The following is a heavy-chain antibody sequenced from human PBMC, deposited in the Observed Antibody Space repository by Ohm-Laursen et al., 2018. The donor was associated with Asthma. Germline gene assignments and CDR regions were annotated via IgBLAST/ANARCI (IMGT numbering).Heavy chain of an antibody. J-gene: IGHJ4*02. CDR2: IKTIYFGVTT. D-gene: IGHD3-3*01. Sequence: SLRLSCTASGFTFSSYAMSWVRQAPGRGLEWVGRIKTIYFGVTTEYAAPVEGRFTISRDDSKDTLYLQMNSLRIEDTAVYFCATDDFWSGHPTVGWGQGTLVTVSS. CDR1: GFTFSSYA. V-gene: IGHV3-15*01. CDR3: ATDDFWSGHPTVG.